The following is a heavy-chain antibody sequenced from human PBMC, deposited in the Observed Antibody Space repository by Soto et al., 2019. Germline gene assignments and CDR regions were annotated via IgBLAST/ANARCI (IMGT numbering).Heavy chain of an antibody. V-gene: IGHV4-31*03. Sequence: QVQLQESGPGLVKPSQTLSLTSTVSGGSISSGGYYWSWIRQHPGKGLEWIGYIYYTGSTYYNPSLKSRVTISVDTSKNQFSLQLSSVTAADSAVYYCARESRDFYYYYLDVWGKGTTVTVSS. CDR2: IYYTGST. J-gene: IGHJ6*03. CDR3: ARESRDFYYYYLDV. CDR1: GGSISSGGYY.